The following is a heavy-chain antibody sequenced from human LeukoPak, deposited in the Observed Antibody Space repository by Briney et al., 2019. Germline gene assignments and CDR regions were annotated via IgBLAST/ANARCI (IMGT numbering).Heavy chain of an antibody. J-gene: IGHJ4*02. V-gene: IGHV5-10-1*01. CDR3: ARLEGGVIVDY. CDR2: IDPSESYT. CDR1: GYSFTSYW. D-gene: IGHD3-16*02. Sequence: GESLKISCKGSGYSFTSYWITLVRQMPGKGLEWMGRIDPSESYTNYSPSFQGHVTISADKSITTAYLQWSSLKASDTAMYYCARLEGGVIVDYWGQGTLVTVSS.